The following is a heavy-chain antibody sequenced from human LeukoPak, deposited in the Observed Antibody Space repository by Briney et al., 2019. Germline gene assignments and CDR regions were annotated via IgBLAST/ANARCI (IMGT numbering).Heavy chain of an antibody. J-gene: IGHJ6*02. CDR3: AREDWSVAPYAMDV. Sequence: GRSLRLSCVASGITFSGYDMHWVRQAPGKGLEWVAAIWHDGSNKYYADSVKGRFTISRDNSKNTLYLQMNSLRPEDTAVYYCAREDWSVAPYAMDVWGQGTTVTVSS. CDR2: IWHDGSNK. CDR1: GITFSGYD. V-gene: IGHV3-33*01. D-gene: IGHD3-3*01.